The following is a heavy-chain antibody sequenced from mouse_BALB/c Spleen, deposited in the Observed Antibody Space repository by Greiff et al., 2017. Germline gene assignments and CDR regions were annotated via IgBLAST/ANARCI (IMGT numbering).Heavy chain of an antibody. V-gene: IGHV7-3*02. CDR1: GFTFTDYY. CDR2: IRNKANGYTT. CDR3: AREPYYYAMDY. J-gene: IGHJ4*01. Sequence: DVHLVESGGGLVQPGGSLRLSCATSGFTFTDYYMSWVRQPPGKALEWLGFIRNKANGYTTEYSASVKGRFTISRDNSQSILYLQMNTLRAEDSATYYCAREPYYYAMDYWGQGTSVTVSS.